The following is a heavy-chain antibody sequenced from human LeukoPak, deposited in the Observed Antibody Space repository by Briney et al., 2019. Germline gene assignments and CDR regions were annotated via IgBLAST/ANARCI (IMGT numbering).Heavy chain of an antibody. J-gene: IGHJ4*02. CDR2: ITPSGGST. Sequence: ASVKVSCKASGYTFTSYYIHWVRQAPGQGLEWMGIITPSGGSTSYAQKFQGRVTMTRDTSTSTVYMELSSLRSEDTAVYYCAREGGIAARPMDCWGQGTLVTVSS. CDR3: AREGGIAARPMDC. V-gene: IGHV1-46*01. CDR1: GYTFTSYY. D-gene: IGHD6-6*01.